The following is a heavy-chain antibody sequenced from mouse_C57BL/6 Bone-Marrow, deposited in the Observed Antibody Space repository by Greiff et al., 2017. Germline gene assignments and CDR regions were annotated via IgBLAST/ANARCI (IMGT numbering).Heavy chain of an antibody. Sequence: QVHVKQPGAELVKPGASVKMSCKASGYTFTTYSIEWMKQNHGKSLEWIGNFHPYNDDTKYNEKFKGKATLTVEKSSSTVYLELSRLTSDDSAVYFGSRPYYYGWRDWYFDVWGTGTAVTVSS. CDR1: GYTFTTYS. J-gene: IGHJ1*03. V-gene: IGHV1-47*01. CDR2: FHPYNDDT. CDR3: SRPYYYGWRDWYFDV. D-gene: IGHD1-1*01.